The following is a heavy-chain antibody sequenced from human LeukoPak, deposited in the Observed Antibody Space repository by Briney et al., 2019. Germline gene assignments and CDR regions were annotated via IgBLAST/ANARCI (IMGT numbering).Heavy chain of an antibody. CDR1: GFTFDDYA. D-gene: IGHD1-7*01. Sequence: TGGSLRLSCAASGFTFDDYAMHWVRQAPGKGLEWVSGISWNSGSIGYADSVKGRFTISRDNAKNTLYLQMNSLRAEDTAVYYCAGGNWNYGGNWFDPWGQGTLVTVSS. V-gene: IGHV3-9*01. J-gene: IGHJ5*02. CDR3: AGGNWNYGGNWFDP. CDR2: ISWNSGSI.